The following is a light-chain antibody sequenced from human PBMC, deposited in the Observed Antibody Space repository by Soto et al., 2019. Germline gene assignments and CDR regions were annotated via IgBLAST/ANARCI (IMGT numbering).Light chain of an antibody. J-gene: IGKJ2*01. CDR1: QSGNRY. V-gene: IGKV1-39*01. CDR2: AAS. Sequence: DIQMTQSPSSLSASLGDRVTITFRASQSGNRYLNWYQQQPGRAPKVLIYAASSLQSGVPSRFSGNGSGTDFTLTITSLQPEDFATYFCQQTYRPSYTFAQGTRLEIK. CDR3: QQTYRPSYT.